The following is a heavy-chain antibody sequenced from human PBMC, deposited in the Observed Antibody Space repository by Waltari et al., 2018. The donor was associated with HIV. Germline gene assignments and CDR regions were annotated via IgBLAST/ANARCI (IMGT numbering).Heavy chain of an antibody. CDR1: GFTFSSYW. Sequence: EVQLVASGGGLVQPGGSLRLSCAASGFTFSSYWMHWVRQAPGEGLGWVSRLNSDGSTTDYADSVKGRFTISRDNAKNTLYLQMNSLRAEDTAVYYCGRHSGYTVDQWGQGTLVTVSS. CDR3: GRHSGYTVDQ. D-gene: IGHD5-12*01. J-gene: IGHJ4*02. CDR2: LNSDGSTT. V-gene: IGHV3-74*01.